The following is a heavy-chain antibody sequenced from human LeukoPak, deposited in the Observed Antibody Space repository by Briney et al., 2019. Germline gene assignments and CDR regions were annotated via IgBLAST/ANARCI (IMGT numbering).Heavy chain of an antibody. D-gene: IGHD3-3*01. CDR1: GLTFSNNA. Sequence: GGSLRLSCKASGLTFSNNAMSWVRQAPGKGLEWVSFITLSGVSTFYADSVKGRFTIPRDNSKNTLYLQMNSLRAEDTALYYCAREIITRFLEWSNWFDPWGQGTLVTVSS. CDR2: ITLSGVST. V-gene: IGHV3-23*01. J-gene: IGHJ5*02. CDR3: AREIITRFLEWSNWFDP.